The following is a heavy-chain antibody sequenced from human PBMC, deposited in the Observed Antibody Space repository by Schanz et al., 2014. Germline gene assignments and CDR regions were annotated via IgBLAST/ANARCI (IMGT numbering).Heavy chain of an antibody. J-gene: IGHJ4*02. CDR2: IIPILGIA. Sequence: QVQLVQSGAEVKKPGASVKVSCKASGYTFTSDSMHWVRQAPGQGLEWMGRIIPILGIANYAQKFQGRVTLTTDTSTSTAYMELRNLRSDDTAVYYCARDFSAYVGNYFDYWGQGTLVTVSS. V-gene: IGHV1-46*01. CDR3: ARDFSAYVGNYFDY. CDR1: GYTFTSDS. D-gene: IGHD5-12*01.